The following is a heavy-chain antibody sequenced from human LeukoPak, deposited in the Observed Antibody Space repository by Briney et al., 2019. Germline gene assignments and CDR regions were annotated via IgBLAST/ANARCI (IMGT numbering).Heavy chain of an antibody. CDR2: ISGSGGST. CDR1: GFTFSSYA. D-gene: IGHD1-26*01. J-gene: IGHJ4*02. V-gene: IGHV3-23*01. CDR3: ARGGFSGSYYLGY. Sequence: PGGSLRLSCAASGFTFSSYAMSWVRQAPGKGLEWVSAISGSGGSTYYADSVKGRFTISRDNSKNTLYLQMNSLRAEDTAVYYCARGGFSGSYYLGYWGQGTLVTVSS.